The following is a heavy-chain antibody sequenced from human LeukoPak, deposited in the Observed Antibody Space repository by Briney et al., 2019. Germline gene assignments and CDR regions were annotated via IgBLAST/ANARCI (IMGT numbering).Heavy chain of an antibody. D-gene: IGHD3-22*01. CDR1: GFTFSSYS. CDR3: ARSGTTYYYDSGTRI. CDR2: ISGSSTII. J-gene: IGHJ3*02. V-gene: IGHV3-48*04. Sequence: GGSLRLSCAASGFTFSSYSMSWVRQAPGKGLEWVSFISGSSTIIHYADPVKGRFTISRDNAKNSLYLQMNSLRAEDTAVYYCARSGTTYYYDSGTRIWGQGTMVTVSS.